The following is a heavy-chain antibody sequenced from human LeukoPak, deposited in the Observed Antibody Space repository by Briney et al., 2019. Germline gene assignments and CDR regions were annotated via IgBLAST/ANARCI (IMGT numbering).Heavy chain of an antibody. CDR3: ARVSNTMVRGEILDY. Sequence: ASVKVSCKASGYTFTSYDINWVRQATGQGLERMRWMNPNSGNTGYAQKFQGRVTMTRNTSISTAYMELSSLRSEDTAVYYCARVSNTMVRGEILDYWGQGTLVTVSS. D-gene: IGHD3-10*01. V-gene: IGHV1-8*01. CDR1: GYTFTSYD. CDR2: MNPNSGNT. J-gene: IGHJ4*02.